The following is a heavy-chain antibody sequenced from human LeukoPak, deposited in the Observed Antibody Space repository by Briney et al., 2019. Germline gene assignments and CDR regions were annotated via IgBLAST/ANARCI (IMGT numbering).Heavy chain of an antibody. J-gene: IGHJ4*02. D-gene: IGHD6-13*01. CDR1: GFTFSSYG. Sequence: GRSLRLSWAASGFTFSSYGMHWVRQAPAKGLEWVAVISYDGSNKYYADSVKGRFTISRDNSKNTLYLQMNSLRAEDTAVYYCAKDPNGIAAAGNYWGQGTLVTVSS. CDR2: ISYDGSNK. V-gene: IGHV3-30*18. CDR3: AKDPNGIAAAGNY.